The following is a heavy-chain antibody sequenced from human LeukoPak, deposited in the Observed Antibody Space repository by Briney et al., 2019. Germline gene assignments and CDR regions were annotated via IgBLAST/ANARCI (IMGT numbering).Heavy chain of an antibody. CDR3: ARGGRLYNWFDP. CDR2: MNPNSGNT. Sequence: ASVKVSCKASGYTFTSYDINWVRQATGQGLEWMGWMNPNSGNTGYAQKFQGRVTMTRNTSISTAYMELSSLRSEDTAVYYCARGGRLYNWFDPWGQGTLVTVSS. D-gene: IGHD4/OR15-4a*01. CDR1: GYTFTSYD. J-gene: IGHJ5*02. V-gene: IGHV1-8*01.